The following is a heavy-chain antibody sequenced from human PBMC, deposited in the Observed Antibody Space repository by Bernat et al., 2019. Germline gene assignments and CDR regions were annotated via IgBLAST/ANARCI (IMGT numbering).Heavy chain of an antibody. J-gene: IGHJ6*02. V-gene: IGHV3-30-3*01. Sequence: QVQLVESGGGVVQPGRSLRLPCAASGFTFSNYAIHWVRQAPGKGLESVAVIVNDGSNKYYADTSKGRFTISRDNSKNTLYLQMNSLRAEDTAVYYCARETFYCSSTSWFRRLDMDVWGQGTTVTVCS. CDR1: GFTFSNYA. CDR2: IVNDGSNK. D-gene: IGHD2-2*01. CDR3: ARETFYCSSTSWFRRLDMDV.